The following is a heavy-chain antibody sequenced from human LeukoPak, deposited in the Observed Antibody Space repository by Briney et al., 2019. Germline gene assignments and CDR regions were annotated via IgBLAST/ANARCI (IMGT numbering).Heavy chain of an antibody. CDR3: ARDQSGGSWSNNWFDP. CDR1: GGSISSYY. CDR2: IYYSGST. Sequence: SETLSLTCTVSGGSISSYYWSWIRQPPGKGLEWIGYIYYSGSTNYNPSLKSRVTISVDTSKNQFSLKLSSVTAADTAVYYCARDQSGGSWSNNWFDPWGQGTLVTVSS. J-gene: IGHJ5*02. V-gene: IGHV4-59*12. D-gene: IGHD6-13*01.